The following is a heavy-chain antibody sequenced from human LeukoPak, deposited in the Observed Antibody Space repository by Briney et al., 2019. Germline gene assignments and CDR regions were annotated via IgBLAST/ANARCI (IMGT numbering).Heavy chain of an antibody. CDR1: GINFSDSY. CDR2: IYSGGNT. CDR3: ARRAGEYSHPYDY. J-gene: IGHJ4*02. Sequence: GGSLRLSCAASGINFSDSYMSWIRQAPGKGLEWVSFIYSGGNTHYSDSVTGRFTISRDNSKNTLYLQMNSLRAEDTAIYYCARRAGEYSHPYDYWGQGTLVTVSS. D-gene: IGHD2-15*01. V-gene: IGHV3-53*01.